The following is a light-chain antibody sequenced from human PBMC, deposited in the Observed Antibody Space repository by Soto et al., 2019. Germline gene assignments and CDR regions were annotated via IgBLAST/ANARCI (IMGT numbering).Light chain of an antibody. V-gene: IGKV3-20*01. CDR1: QSVSTNY. Sequence: EIVLTQSPGTLSLSPGERATLSCRASQSVSTNYLAWHQQKPGQPPRLLIYAASRRAAGIPGRFSGSGSGTDFTLTVSRLEPEDFAVYYCQQYDNSPVTFGGGTKVEIK. J-gene: IGKJ4*01. CDR3: QQYDNSPVT. CDR2: AAS.